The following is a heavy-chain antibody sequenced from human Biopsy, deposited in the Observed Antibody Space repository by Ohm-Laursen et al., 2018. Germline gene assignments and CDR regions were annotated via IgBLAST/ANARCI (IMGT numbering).Heavy chain of an antibody. CDR1: GFAFSDYS. CDR3: AKDDYDRVSSGYYFDY. V-gene: IGHV3-21*01. D-gene: IGHD3-10*02. J-gene: IGHJ4*02. CDR2: ISSTSNHI. Sequence: SLRLSCAASGFAFSDYSMNWVRQAPGKGLEWVASISSTSNHIHYVDSVWGRFTISRDNAENSLYLEMNSLRVEDTAVYYCAKDDYDRVSSGYYFDYWGPGTLVSVSS.